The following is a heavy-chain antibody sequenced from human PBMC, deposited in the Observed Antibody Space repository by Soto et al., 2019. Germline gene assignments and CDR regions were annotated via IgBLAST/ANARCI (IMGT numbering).Heavy chain of an antibody. CDR2: IYPGDSDT. CDR3: AQSPRLTEAFDI. J-gene: IGHJ3*02. Sequence: GESLQISYKGAGYHFTDYWIGWVRPLPGKGLEWMGIIYPGDSDTRYSPSFQGHVTISADKSFTTAYLQWSSLKASDTAMYYCAQSPRLTEAFDIWGQGTMVTVSS. CDR1: GYHFTDYW. V-gene: IGHV5-51*01.